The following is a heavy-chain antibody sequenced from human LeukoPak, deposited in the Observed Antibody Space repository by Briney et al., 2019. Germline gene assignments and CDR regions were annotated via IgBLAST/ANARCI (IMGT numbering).Heavy chain of an antibody. Sequence: SGTLSLTCTVSGGSISSSSYYWGWIRQPPGKGLEWIGSIYYSGSTYYNPSLKSRVTISVDTSKNQFSLKLSSVTAADTAVYYCARQLHDWTPMGDFDYWGQGTLVTVSS. CDR3: ARQLHDWTPMGDFDY. J-gene: IGHJ4*02. V-gene: IGHV4-39*01. D-gene: IGHD1-1*01. CDR1: GGSISSSSYY. CDR2: IYYSGST.